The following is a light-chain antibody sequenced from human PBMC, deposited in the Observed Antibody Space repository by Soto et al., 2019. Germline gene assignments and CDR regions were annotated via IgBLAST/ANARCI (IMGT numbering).Light chain of an antibody. CDR1: QSVASY. V-gene: IGKV3-11*01. J-gene: IGKJ5*01. CDR3: HQYNSWPPHT. CDR2: GAS. Sequence: EIVLTQSPATLSLSPGERATLSCRASQSVASYLAWYQQKPGQAPRLLIYGASNRATGIPARFSGSGSGTDFTLSISSLQSEDSAVYYCHQYNSWPPHTFGQGTRLEIK.